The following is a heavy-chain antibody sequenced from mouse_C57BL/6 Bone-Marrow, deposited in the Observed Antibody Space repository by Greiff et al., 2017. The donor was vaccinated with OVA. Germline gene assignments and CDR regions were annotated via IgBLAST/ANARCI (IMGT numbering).Heavy chain of an antibody. V-gene: IGHV3-6*01. D-gene: IGHD2-1*01. CDR2: ISYDGSN. CDR3: ARDNYYGNVAY. J-gene: IGHJ3*01. CDR1: GYSITSGYY. Sequence: DVQLVESGPGLVKPSQSLSLTCSVTGYSITSGYYWNWIRQFPGNKLEWMGYISYDGSNNYNPSLKNRISITRDTSKNQFFLKLNSVTTEDTATYYCARDNYYGNVAYWGQGTLVTVSA.